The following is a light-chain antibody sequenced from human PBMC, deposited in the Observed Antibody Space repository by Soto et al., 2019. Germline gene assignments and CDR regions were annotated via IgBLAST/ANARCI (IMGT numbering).Light chain of an antibody. CDR3: CSYARGRIWV. CDR2: EAN. CDR1: STDVGSYDL. J-gene: IGLJ3*02. Sequence: QSALTQPASVSGSPGQSINISCTGTSTDVGSYDLVSWYQLHPGKAPKLVIYEANKRPSGISNRFSVSKSGNTASLTISGLQAADEAHYYCCSYARGRIWVFGGGTKVTVL. V-gene: IGLV2-23*01.